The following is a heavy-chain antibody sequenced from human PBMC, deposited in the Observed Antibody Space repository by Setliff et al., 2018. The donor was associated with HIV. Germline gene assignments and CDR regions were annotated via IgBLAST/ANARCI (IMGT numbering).Heavy chain of an antibody. D-gene: IGHD6-13*01. Sequence: GASVKVSCKASGSTFSTYDINWVRQAPGQGPEWMGWMNPNSGNTGYAPKLQGRVTMTRNTSISAAYMELSSLRSGDTAVYYCASSWSRVPYYGMDVWGQGTTVTVSS. V-gene: IGHV1-8*01. CDR3: ASSWSRVPYYGMDV. CDR1: GSTFSTYD. CDR2: MNPNSGNT. J-gene: IGHJ6*02.